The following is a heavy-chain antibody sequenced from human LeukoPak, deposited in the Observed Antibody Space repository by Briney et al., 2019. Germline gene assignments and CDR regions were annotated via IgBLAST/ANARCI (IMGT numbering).Heavy chain of an antibody. D-gene: IGHD5-24*01. V-gene: IGHV1-18*01. J-gene: IGHJ4*02. CDR3: ARGRDGYNPFFDY. Sequence: ASVKVSCKASDYSFTSYDINWVRRAPGQGLEWMGWISPYNENTNYARKFQARVTMTADTSTSTAYLELWSLRSDDTAVYYCARGRDGYNPFFDYWGQGTLVTVSS. CDR2: ISPYNENT. CDR1: DYSFTSYD.